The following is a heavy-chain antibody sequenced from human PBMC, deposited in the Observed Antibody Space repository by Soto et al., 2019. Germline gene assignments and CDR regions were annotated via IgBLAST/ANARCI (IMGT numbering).Heavy chain of an antibody. D-gene: IGHD4-17*01. Sequence: QVQLVESGGGVVQPGRSLRLSCAASGFTFSSYGMHWVRQAPGKGLEWVAVISYDGSNKYYADSVKGRFTISRDNSKNTLYLQMNSLRAEDTAVYYCAKGYYGDRSNTDAFDIWGQGTMVTVSS. J-gene: IGHJ3*02. CDR3: AKGYYGDRSNTDAFDI. CDR2: ISYDGSNK. CDR1: GFTFSSYG. V-gene: IGHV3-30*18.